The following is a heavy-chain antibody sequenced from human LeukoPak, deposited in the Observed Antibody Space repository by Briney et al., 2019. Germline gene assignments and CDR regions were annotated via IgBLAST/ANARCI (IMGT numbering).Heavy chain of an antibody. CDR3: ARVFDSSGYYPPFDY. CDR1: GFTFSSYS. J-gene: IGHJ4*02. CDR2: ISSSSSYI. V-gene: IGHV3-21*01. D-gene: IGHD3-22*01. Sequence: GGSLRLYCAASGFTFSSYSMNWVRQAPGKGLEWVSSISSSSSYIYYADSVKGRFTISRDNAKNSLYLQINSLRAEDTAVYYCARVFDSSGYYPPFDYWGQGTLVTVSS.